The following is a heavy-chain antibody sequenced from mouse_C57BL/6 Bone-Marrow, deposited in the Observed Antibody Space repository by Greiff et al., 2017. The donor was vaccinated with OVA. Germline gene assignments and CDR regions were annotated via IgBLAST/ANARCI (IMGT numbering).Heavy chain of an antibody. D-gene: IGHD2-13*01. Sequence: QVQLQQPGAELVKPGASVKLSCKASGYTFTSYWMHWVKQRPGQGLEWIGMIHPNSGSTNYNEKFKSKATLTVDKSSSTAYMQLSSLTSEDSAVDYCERNDYPYYFDYWGQGTTLTVSS. CDR2: IHPNSGST. V-gene: IGHV1-64*01. CDR3: ERNDYPYYFDY. J-gene: IGHJ2*01. CDR1: GYTFTSYW.